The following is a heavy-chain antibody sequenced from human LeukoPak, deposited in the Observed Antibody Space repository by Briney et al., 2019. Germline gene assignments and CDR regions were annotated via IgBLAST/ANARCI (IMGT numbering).Heavy chain of an antibody. V-gene: IGHV3-74*01. Sequence: GGSLRLSCAASGFTFSSYWMHWVRQAPGKGLVWVSRINSDGSSTSYADSVKGRFTIFRDNAKNTLYLQMNSLRAEDTAVYYCARAVVGADFDYWGQGTLVTVSS. CDR3: ARAVVGADFDY. J-gene: IGHJ4*02. D-gene: IGHD1-26*01. CDR1: GFTFSSYW. CDR2: INSDGSST.